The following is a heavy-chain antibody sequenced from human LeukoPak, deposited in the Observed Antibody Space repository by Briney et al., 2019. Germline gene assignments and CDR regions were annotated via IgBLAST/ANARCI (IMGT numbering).Heavy chain of an antibody. V-gene: IGHV3-30*18. D-gene: IGHD4-17*01. J-gene: IGHJ4*02. CDR1: GFSFISYG. CDR2: ISDAGRGK. Sequence: GGSLRLSCAAPGFSFISYGMQWVRQAPGKGLEWVGVISDAGRGKDYADSVKGRFTISRDNSKDTLYLKMNSLRAEDTAVYYCAKRPSDYGDCVSYFDYWGQGTLVTVSS. CDR3: AKRPSDYGDCVSYFDY.